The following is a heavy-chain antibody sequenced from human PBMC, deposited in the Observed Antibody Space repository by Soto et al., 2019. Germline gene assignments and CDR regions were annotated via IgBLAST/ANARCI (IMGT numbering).Heavy chain of an antibody. D-gene: IGHD4-17*01. CDR2: ISSSGYT. V-gene: IGHV4-4*08. Sequence: SETLSLTCTVSGGSISTSYWSWIRQPPGKGLEWIGYISSSGYTNYNASLKSRVTISIDTSKNQFSLKLTSVTAADTAVYYCASLHGARFDPWGQGTLVTVSS. J-gene: IGHJ5*02. CDR3: ASLHGARFDP. CDR1: GGSISTSY.